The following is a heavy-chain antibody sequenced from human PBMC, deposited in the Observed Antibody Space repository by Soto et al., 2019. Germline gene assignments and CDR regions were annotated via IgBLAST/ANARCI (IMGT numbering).Heavy chain of an antibody. CDR2: IYWDDNK. J-gene: IGHJ3*02. CDR1: GFSLSNRGMG. Sequence: QITSKESGPTLVKPTQTLTLTCTFSGFSLSNRGMGVGWIRQPPGKALEWLALIYWDDNKRYSPSLKSRLTIAKDTSKNQVVLTMTNMDPVDTSTYYCANRMTGTTDDAFDIWGQGTMVTVSS. V-gene: IGHV2-5*02. CDR3: ANRMTGTTDDAFDI. D-gene: IGHD1-20*01.